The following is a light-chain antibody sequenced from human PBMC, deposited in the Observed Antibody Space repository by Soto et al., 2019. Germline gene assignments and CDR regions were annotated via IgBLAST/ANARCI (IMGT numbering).Light chain of an antibody. CDR3: SSYTSSSAWV. CDR2: DVS. V-gene: IGLV2-14*01. J-gene: IGLJ3*02. CDR1: RSDVGGYNY. Sequence: QSVLTQPASVSGSPGQSITISCPGTRSDVGGYNYVSWYQQHPGKAPKLMIYDVSNRPSGVSNRFSGSNSGNTASLTISGLQAEDEADYYCSSYTSSSAWVFGGGTKLTVL.